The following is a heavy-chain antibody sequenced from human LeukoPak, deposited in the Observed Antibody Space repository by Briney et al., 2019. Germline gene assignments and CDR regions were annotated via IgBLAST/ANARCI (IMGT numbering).Heavy chain of an antibody. Sequence: GGSLRLSCAASGFTFSSYAMHWVRQAPGKGLEWVAVISYDGSNKYYADSVKGRFTISRDDSKNTLYLQMKNLRAEDTAVYYCAKDGAWLRFDDWGQGILVSVSS. V-gene: IGHV3-30*04. D-gene: IGHD5-12*01. CDR3: AKDGAWLRFDD. CDR2: ISYDGSNK. J-gene: IGHJ4*02. CDR1: GFTFSSYA.